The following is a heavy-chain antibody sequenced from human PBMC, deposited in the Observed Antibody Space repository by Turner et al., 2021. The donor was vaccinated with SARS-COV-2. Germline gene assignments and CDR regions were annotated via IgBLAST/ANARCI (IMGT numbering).Heavy chain of an antibody. CDR1: GFTFSNYG. CDR2: IWYDGSNK. V-gene: IGHV3-33*01. CDR3: ARDHMFGELPNDY. D-gene: IGHD3-10*02. Sequence: QVQLVESGGGLVQPGRSLRLSCAASGFTFSNYGMHWFRQAPGKGLEWVAVIWYDGSNKYDADSVKGRFNISRDNSKNTLYLQMTSLRAEDTAVYYCARDHMFGELPNDYWGQGTLVTVSS. J-gene: IGHJ4*02.